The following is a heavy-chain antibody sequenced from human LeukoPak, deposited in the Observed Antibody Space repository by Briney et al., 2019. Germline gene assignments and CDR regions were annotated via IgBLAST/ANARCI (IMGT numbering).Heavy chain of an antibody. J-gene: IGHJ4*02. CDR3: ARESYDSSGYYDY. CDR2: IYYSGST. Sequence: SETLSLTCIVYGGSISSYYWSWIRQPPGKGLEWIGYIYYSGSTNYNPTLKSRVTISVDTSKNQFSLKLSSVTAADTAVYYCARESYDSSGYYDYWGQGTLVTVSS. CDR1: GGSISSYY. V-gene: IGHV4-59*01. D-gene: IGHD3-22*01.